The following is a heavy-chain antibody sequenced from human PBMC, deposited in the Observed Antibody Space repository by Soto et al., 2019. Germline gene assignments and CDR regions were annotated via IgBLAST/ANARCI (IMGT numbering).Heavy chain of an antibody. D-gene: IGHD5-12*01. CDR1: GGSFRSYA. J-gene: IGHJ6*02. CDR3: ATSRGFEADMEV. CDR2: IMAVFGTQ. V-gene: IGHV1-69*01. Sequence: HVQLVQSGAEVKKPGSSVRVSCKASGGSFRSYAISWVRQAPGQGLEWMGAIMAVFGTQTYAQRFQGRVTISADESTTTAYLDLSSLRSDDTAVYYCATSRGFEADMEVWGHGTTVPVSS.